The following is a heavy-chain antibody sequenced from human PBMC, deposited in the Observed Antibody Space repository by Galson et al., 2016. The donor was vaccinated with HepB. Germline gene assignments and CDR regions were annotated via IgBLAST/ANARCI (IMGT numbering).Heavy chain of an antibody. V-gene: IGHV1-18*04. CDR3: AISDGGYFDY. CDR1: GYTFTSYG. CDR2: TSGYNGYT. Sequence: SVKVSCKASGYTFTSYGISWVRQAPGQGLEWMGWTSGYNGYTNYARNLQDRLTITTSTHTAYMELRSLRRDDTAFYYCAISDGGYFDYWGQGTRVTVSS. D-gene: IGHD3-16*01. J-gene: IGHJ4*02.